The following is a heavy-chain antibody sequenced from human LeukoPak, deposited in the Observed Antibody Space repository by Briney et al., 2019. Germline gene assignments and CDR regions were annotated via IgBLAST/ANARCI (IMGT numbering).Heavy chain of an antibody. V-gene: IGHV1-46*03. D-gene: IGHD3-3*01. Sequence: ASVKVSCKASGYTFTGYYMHWVRQAPGQGLEWMGIINPSGGSTSYAQKFQGRVTMTRDTSTSTVYMELSSLRSEDAAVYYCARDGESYDFWSGYYIGPFDYWGQGTLVTVSS. CDR1: GYTFTGYY. J-gene: IGHJ4*02. CDR3: ARDGESYDFWSGYYIGPFDY. CDR2: INPSGGST.